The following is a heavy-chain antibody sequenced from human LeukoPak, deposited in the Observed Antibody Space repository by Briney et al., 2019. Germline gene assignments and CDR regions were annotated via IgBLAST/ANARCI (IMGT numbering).Heavy chain of an antibody. V-gene: IGHV3-7*01. Sequence: PGGSLRLSCAASEFTFSTYSMHWVRHSPGKGLEWVANIKQDGSEKYYVDSVKGRFTISRDNAKNSLYLQMNSLRAEDTAVYYCARDRPINYGDYWGQGTPVTVSS. CDR3: ARDRPINYGDY. D-gene: IGHD3-16*01. CDR1: EFTFSTYS. CDR2: IKQDGSEK. J-gene: IGHJ4*02.